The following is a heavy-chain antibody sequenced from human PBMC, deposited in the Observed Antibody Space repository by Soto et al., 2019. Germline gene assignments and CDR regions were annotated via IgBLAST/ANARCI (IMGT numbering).Heavy chain of an antibody. CDR2: INPSGGST. J-gene: IGHJ4*02. Sequence: QVQLVQSGAEVKKPGASVKVSCKASGYTFTSYYMHWVRQAPGQGLEWMGIINPSGGSTSYAQKFQGRVTMTRDTSTSTVYLEPSSLRSEATAVYYCARGGLQSLVVISYYFDCWGQGPLVTVSS. D-gene: IGHD3-22*01. V-gene: IGHV1-46*01. CDR1: GYTFTSYY. CDR3: ARGGLQSLVVISYYFDC.